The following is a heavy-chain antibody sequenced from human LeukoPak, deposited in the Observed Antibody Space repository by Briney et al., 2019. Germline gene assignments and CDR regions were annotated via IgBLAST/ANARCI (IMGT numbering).Heavy chain of an antibody. CDR1: GGSVSSGSYY. CDR2: INHSGST. J-gene: IGHJ4*02. CDR3: ARGKGDVDY. V-gene: IGHV4-39*07. Sequence: TSETLSLTCSVSGGSVSSGSYYWSWIRQPPGKGLEWIGEINHSGSTNYNPSLKSRVTISVDTSKNQFSLKLSSVTAADTAVYYCARGKGDVDYWGQGTLVTVSS.